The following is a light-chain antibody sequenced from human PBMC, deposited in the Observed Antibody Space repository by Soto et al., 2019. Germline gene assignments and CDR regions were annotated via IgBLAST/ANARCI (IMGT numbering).Light chain of an antibody. J-gene: IGLJ1*01. V-gene: IGLV1-44*01. CDR2: SNH. Sequence: QSVLIQPPSASGTPGQTVTVSCSGSSSNIGSYTVNWYQQLPGTAPKLVIYSNHQRPSGVPDRFSGSKSGTSASLAISGLQSEDEADYYCAAWDDSLNGSVFGSGTKVTV. CDR1: SSNIGSYT. CDR3: AAWDDSLNGSV.